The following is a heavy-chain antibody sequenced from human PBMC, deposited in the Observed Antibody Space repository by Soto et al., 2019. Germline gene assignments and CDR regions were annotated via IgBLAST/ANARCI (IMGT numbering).Heavy chain of an antibody. CDR1: GVSITTIDYY. D-gene: IGHD2-8*01. J-gene: IGHJ4*02. Sequence: SETLSLTCTFSGVSITTIDYYWTWIRQLPGEGLEWIAYIHHAGPTYYNPSLQSRITISVDTSQNQFSLKLNSVTAADTAVDFCAGNPNALPYFASWGQGALVPVSS. CDR2: IHHAGPT. CDR3: AGNPNALPYFAS. V-gene: IGHV4-31*03.